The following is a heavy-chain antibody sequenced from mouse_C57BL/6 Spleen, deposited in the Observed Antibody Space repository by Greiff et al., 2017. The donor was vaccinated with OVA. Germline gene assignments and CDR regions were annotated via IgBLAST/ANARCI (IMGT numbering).Heavy chain of an antibody. D-gene: IGHD3-2*02. V-gene: IGHV1-22*01. CDR3: ARTESSGYGYYAMDY. J-gene: IGHJ4*01. CDR2: INPNNGGT. CDR1: GYTFTDYN. Sequence: EVQLQQSGPELVKPGASVKMSCKASGYTFTDYNMHWVKQSHGKSLEWIGYINPNNGGTSYNQKFKGKATLTVNKSSSTAYMELRSLTSEESAVYYCARTESSGYGYYAMDYWGQGTSVTVSS.